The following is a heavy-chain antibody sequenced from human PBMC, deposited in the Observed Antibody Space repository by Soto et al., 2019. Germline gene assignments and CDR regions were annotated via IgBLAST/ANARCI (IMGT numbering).Heavy chain of an antibody. CDR1: GGSISSSSYY. V-gene: IGHV4-39*01. Sequence: QLQLQESGPGLVKPSETLSLTCTVSGGSISSSSYYWGWIRQPPGKGLEWIGSIYYSGSTYYNPSLKSRVTISVDTSKNQFSLKLSSVTAADTAVYYCARHNWNDGLNYYYYGMDVWGQGTTVTVSS. CDR2: IYYSGST. CDR3: ARHNWNDGLNYYYYGMDV. D-gene: IGHD1-20*01. J-gene: IGHJ6*02.